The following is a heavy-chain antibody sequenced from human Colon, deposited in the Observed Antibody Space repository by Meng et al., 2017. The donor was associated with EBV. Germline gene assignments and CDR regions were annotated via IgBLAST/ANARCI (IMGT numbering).Heavy chain of an antibody. Sequence: QLHLQESGPGLVKPSAPLSLTCTISGGSITSTSSYWCWVRQPPGKGLEWIGSIYYRGSTNYNPSLKSRISMSVDMSKNQFSLKVNSVTAADTAIYYCVISSHNWGQGTLVTVS. V-gene: IGHV4-39*07. D-gene: IGHD3-3*02. CDR3: VISSHN. CDR2: IYYRGST. J-gene: IGHJ4*02. CDR1: GGSITSTSSY.